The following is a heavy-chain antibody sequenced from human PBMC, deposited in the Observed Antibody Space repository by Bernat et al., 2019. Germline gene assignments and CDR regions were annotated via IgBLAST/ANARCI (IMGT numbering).Heavy chain of an antibody. CDR3: ARAGYCSGCSCYSGHGWVDP. CDR1: GFTFDDYG. J-gene: IGHJ5*02. Sequence: EVQLVESGGGVVRPGGSLRLSCAASGFTFDDYGMSWVRQAPGKGLEWVSGINWNGGSTGYADSVKGRFTISRDNAKDSLYLQMNSLRAEDTALYYCARAGYCSGCSCYSGHGWVDPWGQGTLVTVSS. CDR2: INWNGGST. D-gene: IGHD2-15*01. V-gene: IGHV3-20*04.